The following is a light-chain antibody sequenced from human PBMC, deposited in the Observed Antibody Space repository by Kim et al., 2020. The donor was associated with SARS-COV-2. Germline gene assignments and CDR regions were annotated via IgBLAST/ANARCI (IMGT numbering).Light chain of an antibody. J-gene: IGKJ4*01. V-gene: IGKV4-1*01. CDR3: QQYYITPLT. CDR2: WAS. CDR1: QSVLYSSNNKNY. Sequence: DIVMTQSPDSLAVSLGERATINCKSSQSVLYSSNNKNYLAWYQQKPGQPPKLLIYWASTRESGVPDRFSGSGSGTDFTLTISSLQAEDLAVYYCQQYYITPLTFGGGTKVDIK.